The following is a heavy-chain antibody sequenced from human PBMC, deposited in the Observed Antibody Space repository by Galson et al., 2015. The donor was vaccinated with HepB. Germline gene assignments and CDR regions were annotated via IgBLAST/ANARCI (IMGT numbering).Heavy chain of an antibody. CDR2: IGGRGGTT. Sequence: SLRLSCAASGFTFSGYAMSWVRQAPGKGLECVSAIGGRGGTTYYADSVKGRFIISRDNSKNTVYLQMNSLRAEDTAVYYCAAGHYDIFTGYWDYWGQGTLVTVSS. J-gene: IGHJ4*02. CDR1: GFTFSGYA. V-gene: IGHV3-23*01. D-gene: IGHD3-9*01. CDR3: AAGHYDIFTGYWDY.